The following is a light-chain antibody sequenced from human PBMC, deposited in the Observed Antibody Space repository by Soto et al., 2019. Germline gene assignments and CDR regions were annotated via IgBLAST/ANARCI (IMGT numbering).Light chain of an antibody. CDR1: TGAVTSGYS. J-gene: IGLJ2*01. CDR3: LLYYSGAPLAL. V-gene: IGLV7-43*01. Sequence: QAVVTQEPSLTVSPGGTVTLTCASSTGAVTSGYSPNWFQQKPGQAPRSLIYGASNRHSWTPARFSGSLLGDKAALTLAGARPEDEGEYYCLLYYSGAPLALFGGGTKLTVL. CDR2: GAS.